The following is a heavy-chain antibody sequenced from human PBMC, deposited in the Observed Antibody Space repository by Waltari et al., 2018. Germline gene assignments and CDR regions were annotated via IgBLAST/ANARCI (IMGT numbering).Heavy chain of an antibody. V-gene: IGHV3-7*01. J-gene: IGHJ6*02. Sequence: EVQLVESGGGLVQPGGSLRLSCAASEFNFNNYWMTWVRQAPGKWLEWVANRNKDGSERYYADSVKGRLTISRDYAKNLLYLHMNNLRVEDTAVYYCARGDHGMDVWGQGTTATVS. CDR2: RNKDGSER. CDR1: EFNFNNYW. CDR3: ARGDHGMDV.